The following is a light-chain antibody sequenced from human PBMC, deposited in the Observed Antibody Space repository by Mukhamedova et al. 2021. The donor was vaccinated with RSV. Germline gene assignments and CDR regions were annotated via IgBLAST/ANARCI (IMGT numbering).Light chain of an antibody. CDR1: NIGSKN. CDR2: RDS. CDR3: QGWDSSTVA. Sequence: GGNNIGSKNVHWYQQKPGQAPALVIYRDSNRPSGIPERFSGSNSGNTATLTISRAQAGAEADYYCQGWDSSTVAFGPGTKLTVL. J-gene: IGLJ2*01. V-gene: IGLV3-9*01.